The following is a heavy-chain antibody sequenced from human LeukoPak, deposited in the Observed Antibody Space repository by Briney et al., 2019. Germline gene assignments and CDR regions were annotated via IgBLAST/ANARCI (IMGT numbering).Heavy chain of an antibody. D-gene: IGHD1-26*01. CDR1: GYSISSGYY. CDR2: IYYSGST. Sequence: MTSETLSLTCSVSGYSISSGYYWGWIRQPPGKGLECIGIIYYSGSTYYNPSLKSRVTISVDTSKNQFSLKLFSVTAADTAVYYCTRAGGSGSYSLFDYWGQGTLVTVSS. J-gene: IGHJ4*02. CDR3: TRAGGSGSYSLFDY. V-gene: IGHV4-38-2*02.